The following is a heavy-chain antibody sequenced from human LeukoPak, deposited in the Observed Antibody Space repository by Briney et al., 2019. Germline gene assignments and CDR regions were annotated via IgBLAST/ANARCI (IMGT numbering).Heavy chain of an antibody. V-gene: IGHV3-30*04. CDR3: ARDGALPDIVVVRNFDY. D-gene: IGHD2-15*01. J-gene: IGHJ4*02. CDR1: GFTFSSYA. CDR2: ISYDGSNK. Sequence: GGSLRLSCAASGFTFSSYAMHWVRQAPGKGLEWVAVISYDGSNKYCADSVKGRFTISRDNSKNTLYLQMNSLRAEDTAVYYCARDGALPDIVVVRNFDYWGQGTLVTVSS.